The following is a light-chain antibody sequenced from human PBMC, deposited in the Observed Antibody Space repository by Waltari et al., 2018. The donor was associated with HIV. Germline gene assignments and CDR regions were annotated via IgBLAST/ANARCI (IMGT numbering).Light chain of an antibody. CDR1: SSDVGGYNY. V-gene: IGLV2-14*01. CDR2: EVT. Sequence: QSALTQPVSVSGSPGQSITISCTGTSSDVGGYNYVSWYQQHPGKAPKLMIYEVTNRPSGVSNRCSGSKAGNTASLTLSGLQAEDEADYYCSSYTSSSTLVFGGGTKLTVL. CDR3: SSYTSSSTLV. J-gene: IGLJ2*01.